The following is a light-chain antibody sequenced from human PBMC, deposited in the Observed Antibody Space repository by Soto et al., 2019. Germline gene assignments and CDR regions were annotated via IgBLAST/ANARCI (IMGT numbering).Light chain of an antibody. CDR1: SSDVGGYNY. CDR2: EVS. V-gene: IGLV2-14*01. CDR3: SSYTSSSTLV. Sequence: QSALTQPASVSGSPGQSITISCTGTSSDVGGYNYVSWYQQHPGKAPKLMIYEVSNRPSGVSNRFTGSKSSNTASLTISGLQAEDEADYYCSSYTSSSTLVFGGGTKLTVL. J-gene: IGLJ2*01.